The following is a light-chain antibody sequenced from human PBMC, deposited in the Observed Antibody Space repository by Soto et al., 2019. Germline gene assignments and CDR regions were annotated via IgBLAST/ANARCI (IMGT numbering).Light chain of an antibody. CDR2: GAS. Sequence: LSASVGDRVTITCRASQAISSYLAWYQQKPGKVPKLLIYGASTSQSGVPSRFSGSGSGTDFTLTISSLQPEDVASYYCQKYNSAPLTFGGGTKVDI. CDR3: QKYNSAPLT. V-gene: IGKV1-27*01. J-gene: IGKJ4*01. CDR1: QAISSY.